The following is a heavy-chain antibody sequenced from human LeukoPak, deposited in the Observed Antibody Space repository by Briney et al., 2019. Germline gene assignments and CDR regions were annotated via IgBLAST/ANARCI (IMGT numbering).Heavy chain of an antibody. CDR3: AMRFDY. Sequence: GRSLRLSCAASGFTFSSYAMHWVRQAPGKGLEWVAVISYDGSNKYYADSVKGRFTISRDNAKNSLSLQMNSLRDEDTAVYYCAMRFDYWGQGTLVTVSS. D-gene: IGHD3-10*01. J-gene: IGHJ4*02. V-gene: IGHV3-30-3*01. CDR1: GFTFSSYA. CDR2: ISYDGSNK.